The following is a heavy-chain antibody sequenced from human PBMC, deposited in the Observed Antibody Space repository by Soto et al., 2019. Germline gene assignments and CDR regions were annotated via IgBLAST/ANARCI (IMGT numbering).Heavy chain of an antibody. CDR3: ARGRYCLTGRCFPNWFDS. Sequence: SETLSLTCSVSGDSISNLDYFWAWIRQPPGQALEYIGYIYKSATTYYNPSFESRVAISVDTSKSQFSLNVTSVTAADTAVYFCARGRYCLTGRCFPNWFDSWGPGTTVTVSS. CDR1: GDSISNLDYF. J-gene: IGHJ5*01. D-gene: IGHD7-27*01. CDR2: IYKSATT. V-gene: IGHV4-30-4*01.